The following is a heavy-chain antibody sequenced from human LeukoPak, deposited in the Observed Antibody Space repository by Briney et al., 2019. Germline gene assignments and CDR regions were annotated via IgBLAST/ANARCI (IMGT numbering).Heavy chain of an antibody. V-gene: IGHV3-30*18. D-gene: IGHD6-19*01. CDR3: AKDQYSSCWYGHY. CDR1: GFTFSSFG. CDR2: ISYDGSNK. J-gene: IGHJ4*02. Sequence: GRSLRLSWAASGFTFSSFGMHWVRQAQGKGLEWVAVISYDGSNKYYADSVKGRFTISRDNSKNTLYLQMNSLRAEDTAVYYCAKDQYSSCWYGHYWGQGTLVTVSS.